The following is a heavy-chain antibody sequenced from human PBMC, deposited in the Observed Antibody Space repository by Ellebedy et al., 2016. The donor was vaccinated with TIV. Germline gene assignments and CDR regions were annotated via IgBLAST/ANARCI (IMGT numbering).Heavy chain of an antibody. Sequence: SETLSLTXIVSGYSISSGYYWGWIRQPPGKGLEWTGRIDHSGTTYYNPSLKSRVTISVDSSKNHFSLKLNSVTAADTAVYYCARSDPFDYWGQGTLVTVSS. CDR1: GYSISSGYY. CDR2: IDHSGTT. V-gene: IGHV4-38-2*02. J-gene: IGHJ4*02. CDR3: ARSDPFDY.